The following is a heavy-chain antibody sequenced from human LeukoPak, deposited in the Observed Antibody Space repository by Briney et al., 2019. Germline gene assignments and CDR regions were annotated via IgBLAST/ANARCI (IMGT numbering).Heavy chain of an antibody. CDR1: GFTFSAFG. D-gene: IGHD5-12*01. CDR3: AKDRGGYAYYPFLSYFFDS. V-gene: IGHV3-30*18. Sequence: PGKSLRLSCAASGFTFSAFGIHWVRQAPGKGLEWVTGISYDGKDRNYAESVKGRFTISGDDSKNTVYLQMSSLTTEDTAVYYCAKDRGGYAYYPFLSYFFDSWGQGTLVTVSS. J-gene: IGHJ4*02. CDR2: ISYDGKDR.